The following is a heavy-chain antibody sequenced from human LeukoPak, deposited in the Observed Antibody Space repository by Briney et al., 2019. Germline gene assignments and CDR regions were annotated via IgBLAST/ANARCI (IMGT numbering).Heavy chain of an antibody. J-gene: IGHJ4*02. CDR2: IYISGST. CDR1: GGSISSYY. Sequence: PSETLSLTCTVSGGSISSYYWSWIRQPAGKGLEWIGRIYISGSTNQNPPLKSRVTMSVDTSRNQVSLTMTSVTAADTAVYYCARTSSSWSPYDYWRQGTLVTVSS. CDR3: ARTSSSWSPYDY. V-gene: IGHV4-4*07. D-gene: IGHD6-13*01.